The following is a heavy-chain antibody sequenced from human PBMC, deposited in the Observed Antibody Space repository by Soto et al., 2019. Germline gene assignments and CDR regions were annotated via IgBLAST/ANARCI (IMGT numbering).Heavy chain of an antibody. CDR3: ARGEYASSWYGFGYYYGMDV. V-gene: IGHV1-2*02. CDR1: GYTFTGYY. CDR2: INPNSGGT. D-gene: IGHD6-13*01. J-gene: IGHJ6*02. Sequence: GASVKVSCKASGYTFTGYYMHWVRQAPGQGLECMGWINPNSGGTNYAQKFQGRVTMTRDTSISTAYMELSRLRSDDTAVYYCARGEYASSWYGFGYYYGMDVWGQGTTVTV.